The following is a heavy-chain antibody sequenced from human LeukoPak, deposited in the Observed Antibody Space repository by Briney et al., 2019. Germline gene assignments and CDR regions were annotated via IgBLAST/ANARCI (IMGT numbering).Heavy chain of an antibody. V-gene: IGHV4-39*07. CDR3: ARDLGSSRSFDY. CDR1: GGSISSSSYY. D-gene: IGHD1-26*01. J-gene: IGHJ4*02. CDR2: IYYSGST. Sequence: KPSETLSLTCTVSGGSISSSSYYWGWIRQPPGKGLEWIGSIYYSGSTYYNPSLKSRVTISVDTSKNQFSLKLSSVTAADTAVYYCARDLGSSRSFDYWGQGTLVTVSS.